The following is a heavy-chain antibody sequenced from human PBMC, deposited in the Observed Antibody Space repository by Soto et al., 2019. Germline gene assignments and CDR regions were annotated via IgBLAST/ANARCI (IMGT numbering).Heavy chain of an antibody. CDR3: ARDCGADCYSYYYYGMDV. Sequence: EVQLVESGGGLVQPGGSLRLSCAASGFTFSSYWMSWVRQALGKGLEWVANIKQDGSEKYYVDSVKGRFTISRDNSKNTLNLQMNSLRAEDPAVYYCARDCGADCYSYYYYGMDVWGKGTTVTVSS. D-gene: IGHD2-21*02. CDR2: IKQDGSEK. CDR1: GFTFSSYW. J-gene: IGHJ6*04. V-gene: IGHV3-7*01.